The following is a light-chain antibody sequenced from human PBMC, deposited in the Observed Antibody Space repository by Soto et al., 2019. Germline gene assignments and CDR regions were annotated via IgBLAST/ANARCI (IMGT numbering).Light chain of an antibody. Sequence: EIVMTQSPATLSVSPGERATLSCRASQSVSSNLAWYQQKPGQAPRLLIYAASTRATGIPARFSGSGSGTEFTLTISSLQSEDFAVYYCQQYNNWWTFGQGTKVDIK. CDR2: AAS. J-gene: IGKJ1*01. CDR1: QSVSSN. V-gene: IGKV3-15*01. CDR3: QQYNNWWT.